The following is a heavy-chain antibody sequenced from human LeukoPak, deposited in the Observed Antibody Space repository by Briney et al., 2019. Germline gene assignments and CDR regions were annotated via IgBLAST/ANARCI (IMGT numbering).Heavy chain of an antibody. D-gene: IGHD4-11*01. CDR2: IIPIFGTA. CDR1: GGTFSSYA. J-gene: IGHJ5*02. Sequence: SVKVSCKASGGTFSSYAISWVRQAPGQGLEWMGGIIPIFGTANYAQKLQGRVTITTDESTSTAYMELSSLRSEDTAVYYCARSPYSNYFLNSTHNWFDPWGQGTLVTVSS. CDR3: ARSPYSNYFLNSTHNWFDP. V-gene: IGHV1-69*05.